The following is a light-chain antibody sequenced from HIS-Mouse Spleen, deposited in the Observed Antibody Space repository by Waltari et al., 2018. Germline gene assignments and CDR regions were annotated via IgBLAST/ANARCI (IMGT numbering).Light chain of an antibody. V-gene: IGLV3-21*03. Sequence: SYVLTQPPSVSVAPGKTARITCGGNYIGSKSVYWYQQKPGQAPVLVVYGDSDRPSGIPERFSGSNSGNTATLTISRVEAGDEADYYCQVWDSSSDHVVFGGGTKLTVL. CDR2: GDS. CDR1: YIGSKS. J-gene: IGLJ2*01. CDR3: QVWDSSSDHVV.